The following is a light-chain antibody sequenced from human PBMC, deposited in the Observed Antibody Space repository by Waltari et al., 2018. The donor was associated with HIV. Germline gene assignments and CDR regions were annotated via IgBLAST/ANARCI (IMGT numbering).Light chain of an antibody. CDR2: DAS. V-gene: IGKV3-15*01. Sequence: EKLMTQSPATLSLSPGERATLSCRASQSVSSDLAWYQQKPGQAPRLLIYDASTRATGIPARFSGSGSGTEFTLTISSLQSEDFAVYYCQQYSSSPYTFGQGTKLQIK. CDR3: QQYSSSPYT. J-gene: IGKJ2*01. CDR1: QSVSSD.